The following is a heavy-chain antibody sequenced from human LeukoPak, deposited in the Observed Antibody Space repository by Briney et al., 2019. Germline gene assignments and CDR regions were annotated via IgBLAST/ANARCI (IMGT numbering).Heavy chain of an antibody. CDR3: AKCRVGAANFDY. CDR2: ISGSGANT. J-gene: IGHJ4*02. CDR1: AFTFNSYA. V-gene: IGHV3-23*01. D-gene: IGHD1-26*01. Sequence: GGSLRLSCAASAFTFNSYAMSWVRQAPGKGLEWVSAISGSGANTYYADSVKGRFTISRDNAKNTLYLQMNNLRAEDTAVYYCAKCRVGAANFDYWGQGTLVTVSS.